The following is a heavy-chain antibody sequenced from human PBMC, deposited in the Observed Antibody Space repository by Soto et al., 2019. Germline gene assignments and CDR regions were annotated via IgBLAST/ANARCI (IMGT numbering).Heavy chain of an antibody. CDR1: GYSISSGYY. Sequence: PSETLSLTCAVSGYSISSGYYWGWIRQPPGKGLEWIVNIHHSGRTYYNPSLKSRVTISVDTSKNQFSLKLSSVTAAETDVYYCARDFYGDYAAYYYGMDVWGQGTTVTVSS. CDR2: IHHSGRT. D-gene: IGHD4-17*01. J-gene: IGHJ6*02. V-gene: IGHV4-38-2*01. CDR3: ARDFYGDYAAYYYGMDV.